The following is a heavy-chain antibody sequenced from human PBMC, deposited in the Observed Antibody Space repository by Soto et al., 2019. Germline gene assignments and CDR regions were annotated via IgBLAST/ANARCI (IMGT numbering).Heavy chain of an antibody. Sequence: NPSETLSLTCAGYGGSFSGYYWTWIRQPPGTGLEWIGEINHSGSTNYNPSLKSRVTISVDTSKNQFSLKLTSVTAADTAVYYCARDKITGLFDYWGQGTLVTVSS. CDR3: ARDKITGLFDY. J-gene: IGHJ4*02. CDR1: GGSFSGYY. CDR2: INHSGST. V-gene: IGHV4-34*01. D-gene: IGHD2-8*02.